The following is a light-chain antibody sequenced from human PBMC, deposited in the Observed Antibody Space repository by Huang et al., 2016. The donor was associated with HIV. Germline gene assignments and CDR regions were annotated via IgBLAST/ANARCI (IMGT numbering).Light chain of an antibody. CDR2: DAS. CDR3: QQYDNLPLFT. J-gene: IGKJ3*01. CDR1: QDISNY. V-gene: IGKV1-33*01. Sequence: DIQMTQSPSSLSASVGDRVTITCQASQDISNYLNWYQQKPGQDPMLLIYDASNLETGVPSRFSGGGSGTDFTFTISSLQAEDIATYSCQQYDNLPLFTFGPGTTLDIK.